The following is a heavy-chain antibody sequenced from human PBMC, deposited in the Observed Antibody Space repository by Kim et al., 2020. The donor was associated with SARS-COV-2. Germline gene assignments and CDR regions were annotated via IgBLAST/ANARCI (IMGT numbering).Heavy chain of an antibody. CDR1: GFTFADFT. D-gene: IGHD5-18*01. Sequence: GGSLRLSCAASGFTFADFTMHWVRQAPGKGLEWVSLITWDGVVTYHADSAKGRFTISRDNSRNSLYLQMNSLRTEDTALYYCAKEDTNYYYSGMDVWGQGTTVTVSS. CDR2: ITWDGVVT. J-gene: IGHJ6*02. CDR3: AKEDTNYYYSGMDV. V-gene: IGHV3-43*01.